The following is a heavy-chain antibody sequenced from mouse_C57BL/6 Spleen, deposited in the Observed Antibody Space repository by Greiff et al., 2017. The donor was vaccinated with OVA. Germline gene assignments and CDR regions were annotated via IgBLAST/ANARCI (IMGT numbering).Heavy chain of an antibody. CDR1: GFTFSSYG. CDR3: ARRSTVVATGAMDY. V-gene: IGHV5-6*02. Sequence: EVMLVESGGDLVKPGGSLKLSCAASGFTFSSYGMSWVRQTPDKRLEWVATISSGGSYTYYPDSVKGRFTISRDNAKNTLYLQMSSLKSEDTAMYYCARRSTVVATGAMDYWGQGTSVTVSS. D-gene: IGHD1-1*01. CDR2: ISSGGSYT. J-gene: IGHJ4*01.